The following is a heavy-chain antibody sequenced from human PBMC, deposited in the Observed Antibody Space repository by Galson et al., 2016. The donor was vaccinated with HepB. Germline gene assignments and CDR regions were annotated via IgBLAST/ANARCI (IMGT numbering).Heavy chain of an antibody. Sequence: SLRLSCAASGFTFSSYAMHWVRQAPGKGLEWVAVISYDGSNKYYADSVKGRFTISRDNSKNTLYLQMNSPRAEDTAVYYCASDSPHLWFGELLYDSGWGQGTLVTVSS. CDR3: ASDSPHLWFGELLYDSG. J-gene: IGHJ4*02. D-gene: IGHD3-10*01. CDR1: GFTFSSYA. V-gene: IGHV3-30*04. CDR2: ISYDGSNK.